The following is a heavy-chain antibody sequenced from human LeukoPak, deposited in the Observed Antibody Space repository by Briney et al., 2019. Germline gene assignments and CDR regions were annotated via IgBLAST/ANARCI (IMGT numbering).Heavy chain of an antibody. V-gene: IGHV3-30*04. D-gene: IGHD3-10*01. Sequence: GGSLRLSCAASGFTFSSYAMHWVRQAPGKGLEWVAVISYDGSNKYYADSVKGRFTISRDNAKNSLYLQVNSLRADDTAVYYCARVDYYGSGSYGGYYYYYYMDVWGKGTTVTISS. CDR2: ISYDGSNK. J-gene: IGHJ6*03. CDR3: ARVDYYGSGSYGGYYYYYYMDV. CDR1: GFTFSSYA.